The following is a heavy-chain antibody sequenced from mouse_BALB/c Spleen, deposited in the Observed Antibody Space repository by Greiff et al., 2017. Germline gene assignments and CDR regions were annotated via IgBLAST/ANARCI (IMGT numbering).Heavy chain of an antibody. Sequence: VQLKESGPELVKPGASVKISCKASGYSFTGYYMHWVKQSHVKSLEWIGRINPYNGATSYNQNFKDKASLTVDKSSSTAYMELHSLTSEDSAVYYCARGNYDWLYAMDYWGQGTSVTVSS. CDR2: INPYNGAT. D-gene: IGHD2-4*01. CDR3: ARGNYDWLYAMDY. CDR1: GYSFTGYY. J-gene: IGHJ4*01. V-gene: IGHV1-31*01.